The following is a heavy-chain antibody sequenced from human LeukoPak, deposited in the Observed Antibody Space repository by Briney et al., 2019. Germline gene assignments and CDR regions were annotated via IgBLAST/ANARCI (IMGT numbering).Heavy chain of an antibody. V-gene: IGHV1-46*01. CDR2: INPSGGST. J-gene: IGHJ4*02. CDR1: GYTFTSYY. Sequence: ASVKVSCKASGYTFTSYYMHWVRQAPGQGLEWMGIINPSGGSTSYAQKFQGRVTMTRDMSTSTVYMELSSLRSEDTAVYYCARDQLRERDGNHFDYWGQGTLVTVSS. D-gene: IGHD1-14*01. CDR3: ARDQLRERDGNHFDY.